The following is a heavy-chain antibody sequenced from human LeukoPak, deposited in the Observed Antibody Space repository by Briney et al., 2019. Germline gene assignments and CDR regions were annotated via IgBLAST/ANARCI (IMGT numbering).Heavy chain of an antibody. Sequence: PGGSPRLSCAASGFTFSSYSMNWVRQAPGKGLEWVSSISSSSSYIYYADSVKGRFTISRDNAKNSLYLQMNSLRAEDTAVYYCATWDYYDSSGSWGSAFDIWGQGTMVTVSS. CDR1: GFTFSSYS. V-gene: IGHV3-21*01. CDR2: ISSSSSYI. CDR3: ATWDYYDSSGSWGSAFDI. D-gene: IGHD3-22*01. J-gene: IGHJ3*02.